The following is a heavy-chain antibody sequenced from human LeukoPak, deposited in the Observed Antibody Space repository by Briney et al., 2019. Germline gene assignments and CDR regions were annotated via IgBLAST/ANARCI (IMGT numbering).Heavy chain of an antibody. CDR2: IYYSGST. V-gene: IGHV4-59*01. Sequence: SETLSLTCTVSGGSISSYYWSWLRQPTGKGLEWIGYIYYSGSTNYNRSLKSRVTISVDTSKNQFSLKLSSVTAAHTAVYYCARYYGTGFDYWGQKTRVSVSS. D-gene: IGHD3-10*01. CDR3: ARYYGTGFDY. CDR1: GGSISSYY. J-gene: IGHJ4*02.